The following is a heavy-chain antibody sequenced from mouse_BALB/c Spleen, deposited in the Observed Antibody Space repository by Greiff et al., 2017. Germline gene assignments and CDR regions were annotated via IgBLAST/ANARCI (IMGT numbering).Heavy chain of an antibody. CDR1: GFDFSRYW. J-gene: IGHJ3*01. CDR2: INPDSSTI. Sequence: EVKLVESGGGLVQPGGSLKLSCAASGFDFSRYWMSWVRQAPGKGLEWIGEINPDSSTINYTPSLKDKFIISRDNAKNTLYLQMSKVRSEDTALYYCARQGLRLPFAYWGQGTLVTVSA. V-gene: IGHV4-1*02. CDR3: ARQGLRLPFAY. D-gene: IGHD1-2*01.